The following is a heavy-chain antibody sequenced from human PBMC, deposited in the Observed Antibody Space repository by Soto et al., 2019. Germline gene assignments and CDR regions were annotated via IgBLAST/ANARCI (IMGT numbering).Heavy chain of an antibody. V-gene: IGHV4-39*07. J-gene: IGHJ5*02. CDR1: GGSISNSRYY. CDR3: ATLPPRIEVTVLPIPT. CDR2: IYHTGST. D-gene: IGHD2-2*02. Sequence: SETLSLTCTVSGGSISNSRYYWAWIRQPPGKGLEWIGSIYHTGSTNYNPSLRGRVTISVDKSNNQFSLTLKDVTAADTAVYYCATLPPRIEVTVLPIPTWGQGTLVTVSS.